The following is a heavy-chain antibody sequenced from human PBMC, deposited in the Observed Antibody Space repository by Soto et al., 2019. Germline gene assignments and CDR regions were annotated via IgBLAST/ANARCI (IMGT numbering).Heavy chain of an antibody. CDR3: AREGIAVAGTLNYYYYGMDV. V-gene: IGHV3-30-3*01. CDR2: ISYDGSNK. D-gene: IGHD6-19*01. CDR1: GFTFSSYA. J-gene: IGHJ6*02. Sequence: GGSLRLSCAASGFTFSSYAMHWVRQAPGKGLEWVAVISYDGSNKYYADSVKGRFTISRDNSKNTLYLQMNSLRAEDTAVYYCAREGIAVAGTLNYYYYGMDVWGQGTTVTVSS.